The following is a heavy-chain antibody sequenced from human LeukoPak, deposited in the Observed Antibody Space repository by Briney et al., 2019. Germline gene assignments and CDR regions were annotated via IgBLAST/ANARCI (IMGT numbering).Heavy chain of an antibody. Sequence: PSETLSLTCTVSGGSISSYYWGWLRQPPGKGLEWIGSIYYSGSTYYNPSLKSRVTISVDTSKNQFSLKLSSVTAADTAVYFCARGGSYVSFDYWGQGTLVTVS. CDR3: ARGGSYVSFDY. D-gene: IGHD3-16*01. CDR2: IYYSGST. CDR1: GGSISSYY. J-gene: IGHJ4*02. V-gene: IGHV4-39*07.